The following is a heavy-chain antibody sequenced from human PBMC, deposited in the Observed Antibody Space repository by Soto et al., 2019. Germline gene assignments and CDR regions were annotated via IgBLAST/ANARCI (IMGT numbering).Heavy chain of an antibody. CDR3: AREYYDSSGIKVYGMAV. D-gene: IGHD3-22*01. CDR2: INPNSGGT. Sequence: ASVKVSCKASGYTFTGYYMHWVRQAPVQGLEWMGWINPNSGGTNYAQKLQGWVTMTRDTSISTAYMELSRLRSDDTAVYYCAREYYDSSGIKVYGMAVWGQGTTVTVSS. CDR1: GYTFTGYY. V-gene: IGHV1-2*04. J-gene: IGHJ6*02.